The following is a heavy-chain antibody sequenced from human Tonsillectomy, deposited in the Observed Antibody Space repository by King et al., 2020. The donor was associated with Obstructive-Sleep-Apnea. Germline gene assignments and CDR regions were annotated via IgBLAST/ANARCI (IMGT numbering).Heavy chain of an antibody. CDR3: AKDRGLTPMAVVDY. CDR1: GFTFDDYA. CDR2: ISWNSGSI. D-gene: IGHD5-18*01. Sequence: VQLVESGGGLVQPGRSLRLSCAASGFTFDDYAMHWVRQAPGKGLEWVSGISWNSGSIGYADSVKGRFTISRDNAKNSLYLQMNSLRAEDTALYYCAKDRGLTPMAVVDYWGQGTLVTVSS. V-gene: IGHV3-9*01. J-gene: IGHJ4*02.